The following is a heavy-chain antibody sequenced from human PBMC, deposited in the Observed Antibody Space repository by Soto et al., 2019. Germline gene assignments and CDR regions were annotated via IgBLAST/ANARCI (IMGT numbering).Heavy chain of an antibody. CDR2: IWSDGSRG. V-gene: IGHV3-33*01. D-gene: IGHD1-26*01. J-gene: IGHJ6*02. CDR3: AGGPKVGAYDMDV. CDR1: RLTFSAHD. Sequence: QVQLVESGGGVVQPGTSLRLSCAASRLTFSAHDMHWVRQAPGKGLEWVALIWSDGSRGFYADSVKGRFTISRDNFKNSLYLQMNSMGAEDPAVYYCAGGPKVGAYDMDVWCQATTVTVSS.